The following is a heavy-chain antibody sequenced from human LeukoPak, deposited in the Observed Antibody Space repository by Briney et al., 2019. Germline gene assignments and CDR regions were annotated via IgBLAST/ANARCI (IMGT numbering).Heavy chain of an antibody. V-gene: IGHV3-7*01. CDR1: GFTFSSYW. D-gene: IGHD6-19*01. J-gene: IGHJ4*02. Sequence: GGSPRLSCAASGFTFSSYWMSWVRQAPGKGLEWVANIKQDGSEKYYVDSVKGRFTISRDNAKNSLYLRMNSLRAEDTAVYYCARGSVAQVLDYWGQGTLVTVSS. CDR3: ARGSVAQVLDY. CDR2: IKQDGSEK.